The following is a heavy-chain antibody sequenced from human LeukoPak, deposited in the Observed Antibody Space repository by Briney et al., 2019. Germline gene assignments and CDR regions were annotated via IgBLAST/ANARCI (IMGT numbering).Heavy chain of an antibody. V-gene: IGHV4-59*01. D-gene: IGHD1-26*01. Sequence: SETLSLTCTVSGGSISSYYWSWIRQPPGKGLEWIGYIYYSGSTNYNPSLKSRVTISVDTSKNQFSLKLSSVTAADTAVYYCARGEYYYYYYMDVWGKGTTVTVSS. CDR1: GGSISSYY. CDR3: ARGEYYYYYYMDV. CDR2: IYYSGST. J-gene: IGHJ6*03.